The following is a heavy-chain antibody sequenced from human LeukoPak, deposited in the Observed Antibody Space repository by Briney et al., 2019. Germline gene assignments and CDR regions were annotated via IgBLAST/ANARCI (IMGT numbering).Heavy chain of an antibody. V-gene: IGHV3-30-3*01. CDR2: ISYDGSNK. D-gene: IGHD6-19*01. J-gene: IGHJ4*02. Sequence: GGSLRLSCAASGFTFSSYAMHWVRQAPGKGLEWVAVISYDGSNKYYTDSVKGRLTISRDNSKNTLYLQMNSLRAEDRAVYYCARDSDSSGWYEGMEYWGQGTLVTVSS. CDR3: ARDSDSSGWYEGMEY. CDR1: GFTFSSYA.